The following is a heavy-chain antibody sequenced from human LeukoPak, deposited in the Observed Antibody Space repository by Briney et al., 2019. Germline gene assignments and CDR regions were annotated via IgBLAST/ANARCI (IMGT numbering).Heavy chain of an antibody. J-gene: IGHJ3*02. CDR1: GFTFSCSG. CDR2: LYWNGGST. CDR3: ARRRLIQLHAFDI. D-gene: IGHD1-1*01. V-gene: IGHV3-20*04. Sequence: GGPLRLSCAASGFTFSCSGVSWLRQVPGKGLEWVAGLYWNGGSTGNPDSVKGRIIISRDNAKNSPYPQISSLSGDDTTLYYCARRRLIQLHAFDIWGQGTMVTVSS.